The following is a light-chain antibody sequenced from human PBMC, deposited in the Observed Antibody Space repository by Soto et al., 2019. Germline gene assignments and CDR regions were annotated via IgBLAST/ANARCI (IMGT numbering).Light chain of an antibody. CDR1: QSLLHSNTYNY. Sequence: DIVMTQSPVSLPVTPGEPASISCRSSQSLLHSNTYNYLDWYLQKPGQSPQLLIYLGSNRASGVPDRFSDSGSGTDFTLKISRVEAEDVGFYYCMQALQTPRTFGQGTKVEIK. CDR2: LGS. V-gene: IGKV2-28*01. J-gene: IGKJ1*01. CDR3: MQALQTPRT.